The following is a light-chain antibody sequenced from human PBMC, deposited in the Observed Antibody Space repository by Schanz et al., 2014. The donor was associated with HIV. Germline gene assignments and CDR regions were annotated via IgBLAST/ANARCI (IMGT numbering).Light chain of an antibody. Sequence: QSVLTQPPSMSAAPGQKVTISCSGSNSNLGNNYVSWYQQLPGTAPKLLIYDNNKRPSGIPDRFSGSKSGTSATLGITGLQTGDEDDYYCGTWDSSLSAVVFGGGTKLTVL. J-gene: IGLJ2*01. CDR2: DNN. V-gene: IGLV1-51*01. CDR3: GTWDSSLSAVV. CDR1: NSNLGNNY.